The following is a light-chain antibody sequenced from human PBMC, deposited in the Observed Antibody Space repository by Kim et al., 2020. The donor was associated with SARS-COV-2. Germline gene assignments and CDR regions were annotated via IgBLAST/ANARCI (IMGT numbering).Light chain of an antibody. Sequence: TGKTARITCGGNNIGSKSVHWYQQKPGQAPVLVIYYDSDRPSGIPERFSGSNSGNTATLTISRVEAGDEADYYCQVWDSSSDHVVFGGGTQLTVL. CDR3: QVWDSSSDHVV. CDR2: YDS. V-gene: IGLV3-21*04. CDR1: NIGSKS. J-gene: IGLJ2*01.